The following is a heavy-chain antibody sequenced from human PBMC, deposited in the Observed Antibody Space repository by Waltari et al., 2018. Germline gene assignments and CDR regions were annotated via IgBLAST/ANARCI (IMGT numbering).Heavy chain of an antibody. V-gene: IGHV3-21*02. CDR1: GCKVSAYA. D-gene: IGHD6-19*01. J-gene: IGHJ6*02. Sequence: EVQLVESGGGLVKPGGSLRLAWVASGCKVSAYAMNWGRQAPGKGLEWVSSIGSSSSFMDYADSVRGRFTVSRDNAKNTLYLQMDTLRAEDTAVYYCAREGAEQWVVEDYGMDVWGQGTTVTVSS. CDR3: AREGAEQWVVEDYGMDV. CDR2: IGSSSSFM.